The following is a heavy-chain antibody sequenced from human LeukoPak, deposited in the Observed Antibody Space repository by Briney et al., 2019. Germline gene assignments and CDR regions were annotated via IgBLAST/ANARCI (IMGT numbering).Heavy chain of an antibody. J-gene: IGHJ3*02. CDR2: ISAYNGNT. D-gene: IGHD6-19*01. V-gene: IGHV1-18*01. Sequence: ASVKVSCKASGYTFTSYGISWVRQAPGQGLEWMGWISAYNGNTNYAQKLQGRVTMTTDTSTSTAYMELRSLRSDDTAVYYCARVDSSGWYGHAFDIWGQGTMVTVSS. CDR3: ARVDSSGWYGHAFDI. CDR1: GYTFTSYG.